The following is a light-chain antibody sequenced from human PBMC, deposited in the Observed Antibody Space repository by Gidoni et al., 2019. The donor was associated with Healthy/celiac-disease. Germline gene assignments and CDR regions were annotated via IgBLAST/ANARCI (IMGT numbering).Light chain of an antibody. CDR2: EDN. Sequence: NFMLPQPHSVSASPGKTVTISCTRSSGSIASNYVQWYQQRPGSAPTTVIYEDNQRPSGVPDRFSGSIDSSSNSASLTISGLKTEDEADYYCQSYDSSNSWVFGGGTKLTVL. V-gene: IGLV6-57*04. CDR1: SGSIASNY. CDR3: QSYDSSNSWV. J-gene: IGLJ3*02.